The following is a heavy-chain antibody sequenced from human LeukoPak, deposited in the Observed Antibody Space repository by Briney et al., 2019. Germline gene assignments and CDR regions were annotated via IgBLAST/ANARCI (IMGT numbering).Heavy chain of an antibody. V-gene: IGHV3-7*01. J-gene: IGHJ6*03. CDR1: GFTFSSYT. CDR3: ARVCSSGWYFTVVYYYYYMDV. D-gene: IGHD6-19*01. Sequence: GGSLRLSCAASGFTFSSYTMNWVRQAPGKGLEWVANIKQDGSEKYYVDSVKGRFTISRDNAKNSLYLQMNSLRAEDTAVYYCARVCSSGWYFTVVYYYYYMDVWGKGTTVTVSS. CDR2: IKQDGSEK.